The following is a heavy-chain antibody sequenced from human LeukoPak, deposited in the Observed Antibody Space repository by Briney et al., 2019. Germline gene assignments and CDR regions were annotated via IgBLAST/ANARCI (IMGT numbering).Heavy chain of an antibody. CDR3: ARAATPVDY. CDR1: RFTFSHYE. J-gene: IGHJ4*02. Sequence: GGSLRLSCAASRFTFSHYEMNWVRQGPGQGLEWVAYISGSGSTIYYAESVKGRFTISRDNAKNSLFLHMNSLRLEDTAVYYCARAATPVDYWGQGTVVTVSS. V-gene: IGHV3-48*03. D-gene: IGHD2-15*01. CDR2: ISGSGSTI.